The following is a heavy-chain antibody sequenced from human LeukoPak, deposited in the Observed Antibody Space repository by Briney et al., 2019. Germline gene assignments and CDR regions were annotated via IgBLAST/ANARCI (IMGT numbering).Heavy chain of an antibody. J-gene: IGHJ6*03. V-gene: IGHV4-30-4*08. CDR1: GGSFSGYY. CDR2: IYYSGST. Sequence: SETLSLTCAVYGGSFSGYYWSWIRQPPGKGLEWIGYIYYSGSTYYNPSLKSRVTISVDTSKNQFSLKLSSVTAADTAVYYCAREAAAARWGWYMDVWGKGTTVTVSS. CDR3: AREAAAARWGWYMDV. D-gene: IGHD6-13*01.